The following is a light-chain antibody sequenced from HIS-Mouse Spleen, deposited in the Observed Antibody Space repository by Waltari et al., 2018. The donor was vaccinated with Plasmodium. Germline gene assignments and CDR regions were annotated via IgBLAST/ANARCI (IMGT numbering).Light chain of an antibody. CDR3: QQSYSTWT. CDR1: QSISNY. J-gene: IGKJ1*01. CDR2: AAS. V-gene: IGKV1-39*01. Sequence: DIQMPQSPSSLSASVGDRVTITCRASQSISNYLNWYQQKPGKAPKFLIYAASTLQSGVPSRFSGSGSGTDFILTISSLQPEDFATYYCQQSYSTWTFGQGTKVEIK.